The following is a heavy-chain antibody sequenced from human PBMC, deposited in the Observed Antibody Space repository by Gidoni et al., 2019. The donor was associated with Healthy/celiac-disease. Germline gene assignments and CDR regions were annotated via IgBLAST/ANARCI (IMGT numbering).Heavy chain of an antibody. D-gene: IGHD4-4*01. V-gene: IGHV3-48*01. CDR3: ARDYRGYGMDV. J-gene: IGHJ6*02. Sequence: EVQLVESGGGLVQPGGSLRLARAAPGFTFSSYSMNLVRQAPGKGLGWVSYISSSNNTLYYEGSVKGRFTISKDNAKNSLYLQMNSLRAEDTAVYYCARDYRGYGMDVWGQGTTVTVSS. CDR2: ISSSNNTL. CDR1: GFTFSSYS.